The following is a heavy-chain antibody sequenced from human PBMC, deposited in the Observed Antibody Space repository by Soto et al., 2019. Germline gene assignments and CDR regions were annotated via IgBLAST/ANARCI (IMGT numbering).Heavy chain of an antibody. Sequence: SETLSLTCTVSGGSISSSSYYWGWIRQPAGKGLGWIGSIYYSGSTYYNPSLKSRVTISVDTSKNQFSLKLSSVTAADTAVYYCARSLGRFDDAFDIWGQGTMV. D-gene: IGHD3-10*01. V-gene: IGHV4-39*01. CDR2: IYYSGST. CDR1: GGSISSSSYY. CDR3: ARSLGRFDDAFDI. J-gene: IGHJ3*02.